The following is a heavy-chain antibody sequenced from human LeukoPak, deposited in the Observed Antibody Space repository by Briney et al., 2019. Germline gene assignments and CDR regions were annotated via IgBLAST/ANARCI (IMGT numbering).Heavy chain of an antibody. V-gene: IGHV1-8*03. CDR1: GYTFTSYA. CDR2: MNPNSGNT. D-gene: IGHD4-17*01. CDR3: ARADDYGDYGGAFDI. Sequence: GASVKVSCKASGYTFTSYAMNWVRQAPGQGLEWMGWMNPNSGNTGYAQKFQGRVTITRNTSISTAYMELSSLRSEDTAVYYCARADDYGDYGGAFDIWGQGTMVTVSS. J-gene: IGHJ3*02.